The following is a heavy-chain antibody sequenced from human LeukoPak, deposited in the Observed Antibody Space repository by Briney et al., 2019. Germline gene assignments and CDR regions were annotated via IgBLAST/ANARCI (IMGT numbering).Heavy chain of an antibody. J-gene: IGHJ4*02. CDR2: INTDGRTT. V-gene: IGHV3-74*01. Sequence: PGGSLRLSCAASGFTSSSYWMHWVRQAPGEGLMWVSRINTDGRTTNYADSVKGRLTISRDNAKNTLYLLLSSLRAEDTAVYYCARAQAYCSGGSCYSMGFDSWGQGTLVTVSS. CDR3: ARAQAYCSGGSCYSMGFDS. CDR1: GFTSSSYW. D-gene: IGHD2-15*01.